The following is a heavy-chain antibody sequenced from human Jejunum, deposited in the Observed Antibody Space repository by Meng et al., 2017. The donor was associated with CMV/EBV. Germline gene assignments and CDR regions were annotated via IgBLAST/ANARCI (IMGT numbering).Heavy chain of an antibody. CDR3: ARDSGGYGLDAFDV. V-gene: IGHV4-39*07. Sequence: GGSISSSDYFWSWIRQPPGKELEWIGSIYYSGTTYYNPSLKSRLTISLDTSKNQFSLRLSSVTAADTAVYYCARDSGGYGLDAFDVWGQGTMVTVSS. CDR2: IYYSGTT. D-gene: IGHD2-15*01. CDR1: GGSISSSDYF. J-gene: IGHJ3*01.